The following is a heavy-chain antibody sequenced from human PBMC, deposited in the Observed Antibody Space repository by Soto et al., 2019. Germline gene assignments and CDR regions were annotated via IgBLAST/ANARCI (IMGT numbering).Heavy chain of an antibody. Sequence: ASVKVSCKASGYTFTSYGISWVRQAPGQGLEWMGWISAYNGNTNYAQKLQGRVTMTTDTSTSTAYMELRSLRSEDTAVYYCAAVDTAMVLDTSFEYWGQGTLVTVSS. V-gene: IGHV1-18*01. CDR2: ISAYNGNT. CDR3: AAVDTAMVLDTSFEY. CDR1: GYTFTSYG. J-gene: IGHJ4*02. D-gene: IGHD5-18*01.